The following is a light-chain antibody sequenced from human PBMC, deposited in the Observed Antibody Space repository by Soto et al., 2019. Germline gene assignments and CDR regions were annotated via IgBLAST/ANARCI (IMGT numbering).Light chain of an antibody. J-gene: IGLJ2*01. CDR2: RNN. CDR3: AAWDDSLSDVV. CDR1: SSNIGSNY. Sequence: QSVLTQPPSASGTPGQRVTISCSGSSSNIGSNYVYWYQQLPGTAPKLLIYRNNQRPSGVPDRFSGSKSGTSASLAISGLRSEDEADYYCAAWDDSLSDVVFGGRTKLTVL. V-gene: IGLV1-47*01.